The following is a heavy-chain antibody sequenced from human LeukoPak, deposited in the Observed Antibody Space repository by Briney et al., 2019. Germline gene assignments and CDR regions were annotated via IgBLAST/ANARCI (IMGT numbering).Heavy chain of an antibody. CDR3: AKGVSVVVPATRVPDY. CDR2: IGSDGGAT. CDR1: GFTFSSYA. J-gene: IGHJ4*02. Sequence: PGGSLRLSCAASGFTFSSYAMSWVRQAPGKGLEWVSIIGSDGGATYYADSVKGRFTVSRDNPQNTLYLQMNSLRVEDTAVYYCAKGVSVVVPATRVPDYWGQGTLVTVSS. V-gene: IGHV3-23*01. D-gene: IGHD2-2*01.